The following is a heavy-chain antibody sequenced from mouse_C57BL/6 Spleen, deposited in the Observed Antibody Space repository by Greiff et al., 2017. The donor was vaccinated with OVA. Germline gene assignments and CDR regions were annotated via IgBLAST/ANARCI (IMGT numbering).Heavy chain of an antibody. V-gene: IGHV5-17*01. Sequence: DVQLVESGGGLVKPGGSLKLSCAASGFTFSDYGMHWVRQAPEKGLEWVAYISSGSSTIYYADTVKGRFTISRDNAKNTLFLQMTSLRSEDTAMYYCARDYDYDAYAMDYWGQGTSVTVSS. CDR2: ISSGSSTI. D-gene: IGHD2-4*01. CDR1: GFTFSDYG. CDR3: ARDYDYDAYAMDY. J-gene: IGHJ4*01.